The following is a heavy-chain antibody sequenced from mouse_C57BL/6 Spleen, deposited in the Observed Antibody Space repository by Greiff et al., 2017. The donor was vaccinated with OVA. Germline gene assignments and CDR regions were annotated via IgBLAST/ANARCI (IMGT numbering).Heavy chain of an antibody. CDR1: GYTFTSYW. Sequence: QVQLQQPGAELVKPGASVKLSCKASGYTFTSYWMQWVKQRPGQGLEWIGEIDPSDSYTNYNQKFKGKATLTVDTSSRTAYMQLSSRTSEDSAVDYCARPYYGYYAMDYWGQGTSVTVSS. V-gene: IGHV1-50*01. CDR3: ARPYYGYYAMDY. CDR2: IDPSDSYT. D-gene: IGHD2-10*01. J-gene: IGHJ4*01.